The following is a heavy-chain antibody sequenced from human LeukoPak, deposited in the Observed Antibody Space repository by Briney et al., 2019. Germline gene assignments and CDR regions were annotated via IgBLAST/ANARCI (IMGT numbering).Heavy chain of an antibody. CDR1: GGSISSYY. V-gene: IGHV4-59*01. D-gene: IGHD1-26*01. Sequence: SETLSLTCTVSGGSISSYYWSWIRQPPGRGLEWIGYIYYSGSTDCNPSLKSRVTMSVDSSKNQFSLKLSSVTAADTAVYYCARGSTGSFGPWGQGTLVTVSS. J-gene: IGHJ5*02. CDR3: ARGSTGSFGP. CDR2: IYYSGST.